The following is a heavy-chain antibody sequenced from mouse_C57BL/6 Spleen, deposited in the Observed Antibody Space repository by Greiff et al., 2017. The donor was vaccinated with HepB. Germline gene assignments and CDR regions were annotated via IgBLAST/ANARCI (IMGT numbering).Heavy chain of an antibody. CDR2: INPGSGGT. J-gene: IGHJ1*03. V-gene: IGHV1-54*01. D-gene: IGHD2-5*01. CDR3: ARDYSNYGYFDV. CDR1: GYAFTNYL. Sequence: QVQLQQSGAELVRPGTSVKVSCKASGYAFTNYLIEWVKQRPGQGLEWIGVINPGSGGTNYNEKFKGKATLTADKSSSTAYMQLSSLTSEDSAVYFCARDYSNYGYFDVRGTGTTVTVSS.